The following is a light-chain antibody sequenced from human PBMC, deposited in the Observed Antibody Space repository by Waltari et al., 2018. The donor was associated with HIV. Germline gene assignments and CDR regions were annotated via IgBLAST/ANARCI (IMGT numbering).Light chain of an antibody. J-gene: IGLJ2*01. V-gene: IGLV8-61*01. CDR1: SGSVSTTYY. CDR2: NTN. CDR3: VLYMGSGISV. Sequence: QTVVTQEPSFSVSPGGTVTLTCGLRSGSVSTTYYPSWYQHTPGQAPRTLIYNTNTRSSGVPDRFSGSILGNKAALNITGAQADDECDYYCVLYMGSGISVFGGGTKLTVL.